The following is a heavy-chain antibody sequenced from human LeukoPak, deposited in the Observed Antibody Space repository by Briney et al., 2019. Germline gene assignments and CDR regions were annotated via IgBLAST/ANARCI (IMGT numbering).Heavy chain of an antibody. CDR1: GGSISSGDYY. CDR2: IYYSGST. D-gene: IGHD2-15*01. J-gene: IGHJ6*02. CDR3: ARVVYYYYGMDV. V-gene: IGHV4-30-4*01. Sequence: SETLSLTCTVSGGSISSGDYYWSWLRQPPGKGLERIGNIYYSGSTYYNPSLKSRVTISVDTSKNQFSLKLSSVTAADTAVYYCARVVYYYYGMDVWGQGTTVTVSS.